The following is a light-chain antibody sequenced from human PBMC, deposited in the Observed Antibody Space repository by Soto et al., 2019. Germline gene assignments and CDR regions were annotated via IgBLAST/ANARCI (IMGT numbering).Light chain of an antibody. J-gene: IGKJ1*01. CDR1: QSLLHSKGYNY. CDR3: MQALQTPAT. Sequence: DIVMTQSPLSLPVTPGEPASISCRSSQSLLHSKGYNYLDRYLQKPGQSPQLLIYLGSNRASGVPDRFSGSGSGTDFTLKISRVEAEGVGVYYCMQALQTPATFGQGTKVEIK. CDR2: LGS. V-gene: IGKV2-28*01.